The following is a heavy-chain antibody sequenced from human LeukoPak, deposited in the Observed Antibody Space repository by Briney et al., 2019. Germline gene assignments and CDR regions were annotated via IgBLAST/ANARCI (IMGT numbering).Heavy chain of an antibody. V-gene: IGHV4-59*01. CDR1: GGSISSYY. J-gene: IGHJ6*02. CDR2: IYYSGST. D-gene: IGHD2-2*01. CDR3: ASAPVVVPAAPYYYYGMDV. Sequence: SETLSLTCTVSGGSISSYYWSWIRQPPGKGLEWIGYIYYSGSTNYNPSLKSRVTISVDTSKNQFSLKLSSVTAADTAVYYCASAPVVVPAAPYYYYGMDVWGQGTTVTVSS.